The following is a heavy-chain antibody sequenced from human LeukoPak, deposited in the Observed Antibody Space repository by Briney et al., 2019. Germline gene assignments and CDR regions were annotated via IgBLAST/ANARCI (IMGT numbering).Heavy chain of an antibody. Sequence: PGGSLRLSCAASGFTFSSYGMHWVRQAPGKGLEWVAVIWYDGSNKYYADSVKGRFTISRDNSKNTLYLQMNSLRGEDTAVYYCARGDYGDYKVVSAFDIWGQGTMVTVSS. CDR3: ARGDYGDYKVVSAFDI. D-gene: IGHD4-17*01. V-gene: IGHV3-33*01. J-gene: IGHJ3*02. CDR1: GFTFSSYG. CDR2: IWYDGSNK.